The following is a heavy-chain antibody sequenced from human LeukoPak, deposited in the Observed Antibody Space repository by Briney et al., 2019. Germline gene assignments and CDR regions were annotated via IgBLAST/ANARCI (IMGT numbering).Heavy chain of an antibody. CDR3: ARSTGGSYSGVDY. CDR1: GYTFTGYY. J-gene: IGHJ4*02. V-gene: IGHV1-2*02. D-gene: IGHD1-26*01. CDR2: INPNSGGT. Sequence: ASVKVSCKASGYTFTGYYMHWVRQAPGQGVEWMGWINPNSGGTNYAQKFQGRVTMTRDTSISTAYMELSRLRSDDTAVYYCARSTGGSYSGVDYWGQGTLVTVSS.